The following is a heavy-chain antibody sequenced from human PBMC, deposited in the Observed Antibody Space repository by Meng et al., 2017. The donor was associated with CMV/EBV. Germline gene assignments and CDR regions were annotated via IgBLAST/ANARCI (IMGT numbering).Heavy chain of an antibody. V-gene: IGHV1-46*01. CDR1: GYTFTSYY. J-gene: IGHJ5*02. CDR3: AREEGVAARSDWFDP. D-gene: IGHD6-6*01. CDR2: INPSGGST. Sequence: QVQLVQSGAEVKKPGASVKVSCKASGYTFTSYYMHWVRQAPGQGLEWMGIINPSGGSTSYAQKFQGRVTMTRDTSTSTVYMELSSLRSEDTAVYYCAREEGVAARSDWFDPWGQGTLVTASS.